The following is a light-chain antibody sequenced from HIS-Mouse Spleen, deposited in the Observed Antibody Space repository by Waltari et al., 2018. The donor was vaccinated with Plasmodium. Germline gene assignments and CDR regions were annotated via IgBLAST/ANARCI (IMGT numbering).Light chain of an antibody. J-gene: IGKJ3*01. V-gene: IGKV3-15*01. Sequence: EIVMTQSLATLSVSQGERATLSCSASQSVSSNLAWYQQKPGQAPRLLNYGASTRATGIPARFSGSGSGTEFTLTISSLQSEDFAVYYCQQYNNWSFTFGPGTKVDIK. CDR1: QSVSSN. CDR2: GAS. CDR3: QQYNNWSFT.